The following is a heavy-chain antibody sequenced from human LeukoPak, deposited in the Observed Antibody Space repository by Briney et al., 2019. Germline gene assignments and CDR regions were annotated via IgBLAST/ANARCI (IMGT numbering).Heavy chain of an antibody. D-gene: IGHD3-10*01. Sequence: QPGGSLRLSCAASGFTLYHYGMSWVRQAPGKGLEWVSAISGSGGSTYYADSVKGRFTISRDNSKNTLYLQMNSLRAEDTAVYYCAKDVDSRSGSGSDRDYWGQGTLVTVSS. CDR3: AKDVDSRSGSGSDRDY. CDR1: GFTLYHYG. CDR2: ISGSGGST. J-gene: IGHJ4*02. V-gene: IGHV3-23*01.